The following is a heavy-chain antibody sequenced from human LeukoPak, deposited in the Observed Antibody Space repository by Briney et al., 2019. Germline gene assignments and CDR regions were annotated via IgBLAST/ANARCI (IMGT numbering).Heavy chain of an antibody. CDR3: ARDFQGAFDI. V-gene: IGHV4-61*01. CDR1: GGSISSSSHY. Sequence: PSETLSLTCTVSGGSISSSSHYWCWIRQPLGKGLEWIGYIYYSGSTNYNPSLKSRVTISVDTSKNQFSLKLSSVTAADTAVYYCARDFQGAFDIWGQGTMVTVSS. CDR2: IYYSGST. J-gene: IGHJ3*02.